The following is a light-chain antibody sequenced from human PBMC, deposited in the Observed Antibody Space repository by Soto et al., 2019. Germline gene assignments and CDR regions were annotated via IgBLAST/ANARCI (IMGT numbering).Light chain of an antibody. CDR1: QSLSTRY. CDR3: QQYGNSPT. J-gene: IGKJ5*01. V-gene: IGKV3-20*01. CDR2: VAS. Sequence: EIVLTQSPGTLSLFPGERATLSCRASQSLSTRYLPWYQQKPGQAPRLLIYVASSIATAIPAMFSGSGSGTDFTLTISRLEPEDFAVYYCQQYGNSPTFGQGTRLEI.